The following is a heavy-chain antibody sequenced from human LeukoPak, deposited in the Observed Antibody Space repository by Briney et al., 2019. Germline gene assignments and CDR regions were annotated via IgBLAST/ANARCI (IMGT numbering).Heavy chain of an antibody. D-gene: IGHD3-9*01. CDR3: ARVKSARWFFDC. V-gene: IGHV5-51*01. J-gene: IGHJ4*02. CDR2: IYPIDSAT. CDR1: GYTIGGFGSYG. Sequence: GESLKISCKGPGYTIGGFGSYGIASVSPLPGKCLEWLGIIYPIDSATTYNPSFEGQVTVSVDRSISTAYLQWSSLKASDTAMYYCARVKSARWFFDCWGQGSLLTVSS.